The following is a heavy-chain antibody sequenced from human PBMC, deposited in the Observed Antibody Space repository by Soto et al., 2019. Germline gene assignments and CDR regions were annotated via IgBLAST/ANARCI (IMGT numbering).Heavy chain of an antibody. V-gene: IGHV6-1*01. CDR1: GDSVSSNSAA. CDR2: TYYRSKWYN. Sequence: SQTLSLTCAISGDSVSSNSAAWNWIRQSPSRGLEWLGRTYYRSKWYNDYAVSVKSRITINPDTSKNQFSLQLNSVTPEDTAVYYCARAPYYYDSSGYQGGYYYYGMDVWGQGTTVTVSS. CDR3: ARAPYYYDSSGYQGGYYYYGMDV. J-gene: IGHJ6*02. D-gene: IGHD3-22*01.